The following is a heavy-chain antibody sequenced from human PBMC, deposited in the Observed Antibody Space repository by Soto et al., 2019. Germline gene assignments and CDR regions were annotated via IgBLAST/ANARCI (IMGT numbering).Heavy chain of an antibody. Sequence: QVQLVQSGTEVKKPGASVRVSCKPSGYTLTNYAIHWVRQAAGQRLEWLAWIDPGSGHPTYSQKFQGRLTLTRDYSASTFYMDLSSLTSEDTAVYFCTRDLNGGNPFDYWGQGTLVTVSS. CDR3: TRDLNGGNPFDY. CDR1: GYTLTNYA. J-gene: IGHJ4*01. D-gene: IGHD2-8*01. V-gene: IGHV1-3*01. CDR2: IDPGSGHP.